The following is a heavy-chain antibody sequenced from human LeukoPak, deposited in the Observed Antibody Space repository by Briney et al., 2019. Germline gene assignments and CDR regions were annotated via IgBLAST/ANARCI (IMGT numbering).Heavy chain of an antibody. CDR1: GFSLSTSGVG. CDR3: AHRKDDSLITRRHYFDY. Sequence: SGPTLVKPTQTLTLTCTFSGFSLSTSGVGVGWIRQPPGKALEWLALIYWNDDKRYSPSLKTRLTITRDTSKNQVVLTMTNMDPVDTATYYCAHRKDDSLITRRHYFDYWGQGTLVTVSS. D-gene: IGHD3-9*01. V-gene: IGHV2-5*01. J-gene: IGHJ4*02. CDR2: IYWNDDK.